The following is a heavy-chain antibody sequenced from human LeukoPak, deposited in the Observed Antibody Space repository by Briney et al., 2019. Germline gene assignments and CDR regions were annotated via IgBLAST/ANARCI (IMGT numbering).Heavy chain of an antibody. Sequence: GGSLRLSCAASGFTFNDYYMSWIRQAPGKGLEWVSYMSSSGSTIYYADSVKGRFTISRDNAKNSLYLQMNSLRAEDTAVYYCAKGQEQWLVLGFYFDYWGQGTLVTVSS. CDR2: MSSSGSTI. V-gene: IGHV3-11*01. D-gene: IGHD6-19*01. CDR1: GFTFNDYY. CDR3: AKGQEQWLVLGFYFDY. J-gene: IGHJ4*02.